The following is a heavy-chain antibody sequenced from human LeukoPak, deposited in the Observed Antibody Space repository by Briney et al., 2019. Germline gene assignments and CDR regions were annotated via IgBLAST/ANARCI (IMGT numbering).Heavy chain of an antibody. D-gene: IGHD1-1*01. CDR3: AREGTFY. V-gene: IGHV3-21*01. CDR2: ISSGSYI. J-gene: IGHJ4*02. CDR1: GFTFSTFG. Sequence: GGSLRLSCAASGFTFSTFGMIWVRQAPGKGLEWVSSISSGSYIYYADAVKARFTISRDNARNSLYLQMNSLRADDTAVYYCAREGTFYWGQGTLVTVSS.